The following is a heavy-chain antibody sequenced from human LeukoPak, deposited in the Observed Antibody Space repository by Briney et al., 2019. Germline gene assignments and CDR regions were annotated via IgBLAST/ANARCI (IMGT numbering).Heavy chain of an antibody. CDR1: GYTFTSYY. CDR2: INPSGGST. Sequence: ASVKVSCKASGYTFTSYYMHWVRQAPGQGLEWMGIINPSGGSTSYAQKFQGRVTTTRDTSTSTVYMELSSLRSEDTAVYYCAREYSGYGSDYWGQGTLVTVSS. J-gene: IGHJ4*02. V-gene: IGHV1-46*03. CDR3: AREYSGYGSDY. D-gene: IGHD5-12*01.